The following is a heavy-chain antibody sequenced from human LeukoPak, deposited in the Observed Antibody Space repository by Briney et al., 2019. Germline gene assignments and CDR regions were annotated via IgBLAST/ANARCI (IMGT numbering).Heavy chain of an antibody. CDR3: ARHLGASGLIDY. J-gene: IGHJ4*02. CDR1: GGSFSGYS. D-gene: IGHD1-26*01. V-gene: IGHV4-34*01. Sequence: SETLSLTCVVYGGSFSGYSWSWIRQPPGKGLEWIGEINQRRNTNYNPSLKSRVTISIDTSKNQFSLKLSSVTAADTAVYYCARHLGASGLIDYWGQGTLVTVSS. CDR2: INQRRNT.